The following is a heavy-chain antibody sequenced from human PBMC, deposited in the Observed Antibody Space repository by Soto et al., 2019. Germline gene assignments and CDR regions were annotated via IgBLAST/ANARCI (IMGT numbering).Heavy chain of an antibody. CDR3: ARESEDLTSNFDY. J-gene: IGHJ4*02. CDR1: GFTFTRYS. CDR2: ISSTTNYI. Sequence: GGSLRLSCAASGFTFTRYSMNWVRQAAGKGLEWVSSISSTTNYIYYGDSMKGRFTISRDNAKNSLYLEMNSLRAEDTAVYYCARESEDLTSNFDYWGQGTLVTVSS. V-gene: IGHV3-21*06.